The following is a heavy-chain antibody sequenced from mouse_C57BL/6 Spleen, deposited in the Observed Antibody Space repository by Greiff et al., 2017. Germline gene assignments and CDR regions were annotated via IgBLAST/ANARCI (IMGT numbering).Heavy chain of an antibody. CDR3: ARWYYYGSSYRAMDY. CDR1: GYTFTSYW. V-gene: IGHV1-69*01. Sequence: QVQLQQPGAELVLPGASVKLSCKASGYTFTSYWMHWVKQRPGQGLEWIGEIDPSDSYTNYNQKFNGKSTLTVDKSSSTAYMQLSSLTSEDSAVYYCARWYYYGSSYRAMDYWGQGTSVTVSS. D-gene: IGHD1-1*01. CDR2: IDPSDSYT. J-gene: IGHJ4*01.